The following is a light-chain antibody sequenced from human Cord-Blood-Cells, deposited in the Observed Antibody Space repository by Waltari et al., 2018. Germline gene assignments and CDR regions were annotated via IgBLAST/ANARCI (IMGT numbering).Light chain of an antibody. CDR2: CQN. Sequence: SSELTQDPAVPVALGQTVRITCQGDSLRSYYASWYQQKPGPANVLVIYCQNNRPSGIPDRFSGSSSGNTASLTITGAQAEDEADYYCNSRDSSGNHVVFGGGTKLTVL. J-gene: IGLJ2*01. CDR3: NSRDSSGNHVV. CDR1: SLRSYY. V-gene: IGLV3-19*01.